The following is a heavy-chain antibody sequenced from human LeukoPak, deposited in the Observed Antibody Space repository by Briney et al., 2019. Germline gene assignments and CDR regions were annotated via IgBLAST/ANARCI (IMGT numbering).Heavy chain of an antibody. D-gene: IGHD3-10*01. J-gene: IGHJ3*02. CDR3: ANLYGSGRRAFDI. CDR1: GFTFDDYA. V-gene: IGHV3-9*01. Sequence: GGSLRLSCAASGFTFDDYAMHWVRQAPGKGLEWVSGISWNSGSIGYADSVKGRFTISRDNAKNSLYLQMNSLRAEDTALYYCANLYGSGRRAFDIWGQGTMVTVSS. CDR2: ISWNSGSI.